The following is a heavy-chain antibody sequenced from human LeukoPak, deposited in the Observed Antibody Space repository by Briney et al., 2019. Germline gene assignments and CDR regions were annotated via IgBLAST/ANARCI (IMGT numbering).Heavy chain of an antibody. CDR2: ISGSGDST. CDR1: GFTFRNYV. D-gene: IGHD6-13*01. Sequence: GGSLRLSCVASGFTFRNYVISWVRQAPGPGMEWVSGISGSGDSTYYADSVKGRFTISRDNSKNTLFLEMNSLRAEDTAIYYCAKVESNTWYGSLDYWGQGTLVTVSS. J-gene: IGHJ4*02. CDR3: AKVESNTWYGSLDY. V-gene: IGHV3-23*01.